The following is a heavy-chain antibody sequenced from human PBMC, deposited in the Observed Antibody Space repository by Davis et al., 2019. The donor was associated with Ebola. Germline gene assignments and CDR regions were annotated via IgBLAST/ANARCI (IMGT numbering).Heavy chain of an antibody. J-gene: IGHJ4*02. V-gene: IGHV3-48*03. CDR2: IGISVSTI. Sequence: PGGSLRLSCAASGFTFSSYEMNWVRQAPGKGLEWVSYIGISVSTIYYADSVKGRFTISRDNAKNSLYLQMNSLRAEDTAVYYCANLEWVNPDYWGQGVVVTVSS. CDR1: GFTFSSYE. D-gene: IGHD3-3*01. CDR3: ANLEWVNPDY.